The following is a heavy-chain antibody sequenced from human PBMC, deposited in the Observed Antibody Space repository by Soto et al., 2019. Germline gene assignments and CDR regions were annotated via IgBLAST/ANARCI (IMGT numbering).Heavy chain of an antibody. J-gene: IGHJ4*02. CDR1: GFTFSSHA. D-gene: IGHD6-19*01. CDR3: AADHQFSGWLSAQTFDY. V-gene: IGHV3-23*01. Sequence: EVQLLESGGGLVQPGGSLRLSCAVSGFTFSSHAMSWVRQAPGKGLECVSSITGSGDSTYYADSVKGRFTISRDKTKSTLYLQMNMLRAENTAVYDCAADHQFSGWLSAQTFDYWGQGTQVTVSS. CDR2: ITGSGDST.